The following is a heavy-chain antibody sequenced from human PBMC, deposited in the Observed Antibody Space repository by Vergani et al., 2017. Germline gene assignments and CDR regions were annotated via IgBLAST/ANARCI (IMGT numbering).Heavy chain of an antibody. CDR2: IDPSDSYT. J-gene: IGHJ2*01. D-gene: IGHD1-26*01. V-gene: IGHV5-10-1*01. CDR3: AGNPEGADPYYWYFDL. CDR1: GYSFTSYW. Sequence: EVQLVQSGAEVKKPGESLRISCKGSGYSFTSYWISWVRQMPGKGLEWMGRIDPSDSYTNYSTSFQGHVTISADKSISTAYLQWSSLKASDTAMYYCAGNPEGADPYYWYFDLWGRGTLVTVSS.